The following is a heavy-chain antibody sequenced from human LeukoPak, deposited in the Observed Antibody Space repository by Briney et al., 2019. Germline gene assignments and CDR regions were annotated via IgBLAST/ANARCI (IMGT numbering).Heavy chain of an antibody. CDR2: MWYDGSRE. V-gene: IGHV3-33*01. CDR1: GLILSTHG. Sequence: QTGGSLRLSCAASGLILSTHGMHGVRQAPGKGLEWVAGMWYDGSREDYADSVKGRFTISRDMSKNTLNLQMNSLRVEDTAMFYCARDLSFGSLDFRGQGTLVTVSS. CDR3: ARDLSFGSLDF. D-gene: IGHD1-26*01. J-gene: IGHJ4*02.